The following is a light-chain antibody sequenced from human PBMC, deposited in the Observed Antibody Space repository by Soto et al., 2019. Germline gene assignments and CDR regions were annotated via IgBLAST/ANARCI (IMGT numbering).Light chain of an antibody. CDR1: QSVSIW. Sequence: DIQMTQSPSTLSASEGDRVTISCRASQSVSIWLAWYQQKPGRAPKLLIYKSSILESGVPSRFSGSGSGTEFTLTISSLQPDDFATYYCQQSNTSPWTFGQGTKVDI. CDR3: QQSNTSPWT. J-gene: IGKJ1*01. V-gene: IGKV1-5*03. CDR2: KSS.